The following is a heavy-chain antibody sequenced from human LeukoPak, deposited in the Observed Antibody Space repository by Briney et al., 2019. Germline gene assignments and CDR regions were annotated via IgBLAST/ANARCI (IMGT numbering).Heavy chain of an antibody. V-gene: IGHV3-7*01. D-gene: IGHD5-18*01. CDR3: ARWANSIDY. CDR1: GFTFSGYW. CDR2: IKQNGSET. J-gene: IGHJ4*02. Sequence: GGSLRLSCAASGFTFSGYWMSWVRQAPGKGLEWVANIKQNGSETFYADSVRGRFTISRDNAKNSQYLQMNSLRVEDTAVYYCARWANSIDYWGQGALVTVSS.